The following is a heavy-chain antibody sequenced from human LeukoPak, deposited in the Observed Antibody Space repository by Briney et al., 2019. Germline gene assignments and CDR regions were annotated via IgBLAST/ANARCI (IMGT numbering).Heavy chain of an antibody. CDR2: INRSGST. D-gene: IGHD3-3*01. V-gene: IGHV4-34*01. CDR1: GGSFSGYY. J-gene: IGHJ4*02. Sequence: KASETLSLTCAVYGGSFSGYYWSWIRQPPGKGLEWIGEINRSGSTNYNPSLKSRVTISVDTSKNQFSLKLSSVTAADTAVYYCASDHITIFGVVIELRYWGQGTLVTVSS. CDR3: ASDHITIFGVVIELRY.